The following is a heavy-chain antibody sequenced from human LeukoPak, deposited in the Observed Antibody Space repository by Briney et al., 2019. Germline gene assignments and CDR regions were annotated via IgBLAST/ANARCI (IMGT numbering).Heavy chain of an antibody. V-gene: IGHV4-59*08. CDR3: ARHFSCSSTSCYAPPPY. CDR1: GGSISSYY. Sequence: SETLSLTCTVSGGSISSYYWSWIRQPPGKGLEWIGYIYYSGSTNYNPSLKSRVTISVDTSKNQFFLKLSSVPAADTAVYYCARHFSCSSTSCYAPPPYWGQGTLVTVSS. CDR2: IYYSGST. D-gene: IGHD2-2*01. J-gene: IGHJ4*02.